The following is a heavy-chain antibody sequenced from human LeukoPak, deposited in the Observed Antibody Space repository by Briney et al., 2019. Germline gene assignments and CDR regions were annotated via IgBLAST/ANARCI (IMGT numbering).Heavy chain of an antibody. CDR1: GFTFSSYW. J-gene: IGHJ4*02. V-gene: IGHV3-48*04. CDR3: AREVGASEFDY. CDR2: ISSSSSTI. Sequence: GGSPRLSCAASGFTFSSYWMHWVRQAPGKGLEWVSYISSSSSTIYYADSVKGRFTISRDNAKNSLYLQMNSLRAEDTAVYYCAREVGASEFDYWGQGTLVTVSS. D-gene: IGHD1-26*01.